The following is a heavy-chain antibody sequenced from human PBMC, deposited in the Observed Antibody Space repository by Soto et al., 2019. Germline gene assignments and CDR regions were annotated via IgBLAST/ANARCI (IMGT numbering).Heavy chain of an antibody. D-gene: IGHD3-22*01. CDR3: ASPKTYYYDSSAPHASDI. CDR2: IDPSDSYT. Sequence: GESLKISCKGSGYSFTSYWISWVRQMPGKGLEWMGRIDPSDSYTNYSPSFQGHVTISADKSISTAYLQWSSLKASDTAMYYCASPKTYYYDSSAPHASDIWGQGTMVTVSS. V-gene: IGHV5-10-1*01. CDR1: GYSFTSYW. J-gene: IGHJ3*02.